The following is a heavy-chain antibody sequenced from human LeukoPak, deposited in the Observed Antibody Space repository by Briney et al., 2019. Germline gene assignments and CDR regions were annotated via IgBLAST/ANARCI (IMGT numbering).Heavy chain of an antibody. D-gene: IGHD5-24*01. V-gene: IGHV3-23*01. Sequence: GGSLRLSCAVSGFTFSTDAMSWVRQAPGKGLEWVSVISGSGDNTYYADAVKGPFTLSRDNFQNTLYLQMNSLRAADTALYYCTPRPSTAGYNSWGPGTPVSVSS. CDR3: TPRPSTAGYNS. CDR1: GFTFSTDA. J-gene: IGHJ5*02. CDR2: ISGSGDNT.